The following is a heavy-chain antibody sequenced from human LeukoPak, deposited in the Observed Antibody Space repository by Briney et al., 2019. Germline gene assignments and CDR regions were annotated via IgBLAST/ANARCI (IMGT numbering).Heavy chain of an antibody. V-gene: IGHV3-23*01. Sequence: GGSLRLSCAASGFTFGIYGMIWVRQAPGKGLEWVSAIGAGGVNTYYADSVKGRFTISRDNSKNTLYLQMSSLRAEDTAVYYCVKGMEDYDILTGVLDVWGQGTTVTVSS. D-gene: IGHD3-9*01. CDR2: IGAGGVNT. CDR3: VKGMEDYDILTGVLDV. J-gene: IGHJ6*02. CDR1: GFTFGIYG.